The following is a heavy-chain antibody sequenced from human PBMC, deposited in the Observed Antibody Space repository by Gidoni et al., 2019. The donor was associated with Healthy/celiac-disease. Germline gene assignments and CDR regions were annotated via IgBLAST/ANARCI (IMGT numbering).Heavy chain of an antibody. CDR1: GLTFDDHT. CDR2: ISWDGGST. D-gene: IGHD3-10*01. V-gene: IGHV3-43*01. J-gene: IGHJ4*02. Sequence: EVQLVEAGGVVVQPGGSLSLPCAAAGLTFDDHTMHWVLQAPGKGLEWVSLISWDGGSTYYADSLKGRFTISRDNSKNSLYLQMNSLSTEDTALYYCAKVGERYYGSGSYYNSYLDYWGQGTLVTVSS. CDR3: AKVGERYYGSGSYYNSYLDY.